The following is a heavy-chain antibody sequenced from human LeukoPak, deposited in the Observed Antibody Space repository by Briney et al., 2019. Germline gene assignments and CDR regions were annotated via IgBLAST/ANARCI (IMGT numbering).Heavy chain of an antibody. J-gene: IGHJ4*02. Sequence: PGGSLRLSCAASGFTFSSYAMSWVRQAPGKGLEWVSAISGSGGSTYYADSVKGRFTISRGNSKNTLYLQMNSLRAEDTAVYYCAKRRSAAADYSLDYWGQGTLVTVSS. CDR3: AKRRSAAADYSLDY. CDR2: ISGSGGST. D-gene: IGHD2-2*01. CDR1: GFTFSSYA. V-gene: IGHV3-23*01.